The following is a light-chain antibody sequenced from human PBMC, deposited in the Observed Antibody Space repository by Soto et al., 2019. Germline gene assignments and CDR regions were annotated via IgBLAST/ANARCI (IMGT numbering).Light chain of an antibody. CDR3: QQYGSSPSP. V-gene: IGKV3-20*01. CDR2: GAS. CDR1: QSVSSSY. J-gene: IGKJ2*01. Sequence: EIVLTQSPGTLSLSPGERATLSCRASQSVSSSYLAWYQQKPGQAPRLLIYGASSRATGIPDRFSGSGSGTAFTLTTSRLEPDDVAVYYCQQYGSSPSPFGQRTKPETK.